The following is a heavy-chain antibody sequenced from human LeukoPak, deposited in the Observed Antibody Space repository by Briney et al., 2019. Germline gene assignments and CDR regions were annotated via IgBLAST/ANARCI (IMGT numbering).Heavy chain of an antibody. D-gene: IGHD3-22*01. V-gene: IGHV1-18*01. J-gene: IGHJ4*02. CDR3: ARARPGDSSGYLDY. CDR2: ISAYNGNT. CDR1: GYTFTSYG. Sequence: GSVKVSCKASGYTFTSYGISWVRQAPGQGLEWMGWISAYNGNTNYAQKLQGRVTMTTDTSTSTAYMELRSLRSDDTAVYYCARARPGDSSGYLDYWGQGTLVTVSS.